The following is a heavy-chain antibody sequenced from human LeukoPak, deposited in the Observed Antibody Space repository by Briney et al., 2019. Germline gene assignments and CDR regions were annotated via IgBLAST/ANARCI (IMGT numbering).Heavy chain of an antibody. CDR3: ARDGPGEDYGMDV. CDR2: IYHSGST. CDR1: GGSISSGGYS. J-gene: IGHJ6*02. D-gene: IGHD7-27*01. V-gene: IGHV4-30-2*01. Sequence: PSQTLSLTCAVSGGSISSGGYSWSWIRQPPGKGLEWIGYIYHSGSTYYNPSLKSRVTISVDRSKNQFSLKLSSVTAADTAVYYCARDGPGEDYGMDVWGQGTTVTVSS.